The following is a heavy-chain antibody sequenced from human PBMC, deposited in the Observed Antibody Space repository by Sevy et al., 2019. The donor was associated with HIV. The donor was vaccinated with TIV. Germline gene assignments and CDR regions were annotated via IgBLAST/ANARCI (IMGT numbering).Heavy chain of an antibody. Sequence: GGSLRLSCVASGLTFTDYGMHWVRQVPGRGLEWVAFIPFDGSREYYTDSVKGRFTISRDDSKNTLYLQMNSLRSEDTAVYDCAKALNIVATILNWGQGTLVTVSS. D-gene: IGHD5-12*01. CDR1: GLTFTDYG. J-gene: IGHJ4*02. V-gene: IGHV3-30*02. CDR2: IPFDGSRE. CDR3: AKALNIVATILN.